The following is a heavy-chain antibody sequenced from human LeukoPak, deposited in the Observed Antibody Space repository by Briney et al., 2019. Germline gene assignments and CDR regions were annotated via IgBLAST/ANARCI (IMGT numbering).Heavy chain of an antibody. D-gene: IGHD3-10*01. CDR3: ARYCSGSGSLYYYYYYMDV. Sequence: PETLSLTCTVSGDSIRSSSYYWGWIRQPPGKGLEWIGRISYRGSTFYNPSLKSRATIQLATSKTQFSLKLRSVTAADKAVYYCARYCSGSGSLYYYYYYMDVWGKGTTVTVSS. J-gene: IGHJ6*03. CDR1: GDSIRSSSYY. CDR2: ISYRGST. V-gene: IGHV4-39*07.